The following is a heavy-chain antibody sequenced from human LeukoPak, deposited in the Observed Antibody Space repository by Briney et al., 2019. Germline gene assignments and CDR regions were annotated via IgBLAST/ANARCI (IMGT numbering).Heavy chain of an antibody. CDR2: IYTSGST. Sequence: SQTLSLTCTVSGGSISRGSYYWSWIRQPAGKGLEWIGRIYTSGSTNYNPSLKSRVTISVDTSKNQFSLKLSSVTAADTAVYYCARDRIDYDFWSGYAYNWFDPWGQGTLVTVSS. CDR1: GGSISRGSYY. J-gene: IGHJ5*02. V-gene: IGHV4-61*02. CDR3: ARDRIDYDFWSGYAYNWFDP. D-gene: IGHD3-3*01.